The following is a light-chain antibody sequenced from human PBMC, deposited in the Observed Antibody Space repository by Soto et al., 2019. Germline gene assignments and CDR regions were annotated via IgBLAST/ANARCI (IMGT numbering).Light chain of an antibody. CDR3: SSFTSRFTFV. CDR2: EVT. Sequence: QSALTQPASVSGSPGQSIAISCTETRSDVGAYNYVSWYQQHPGKAPKLMISEVTNRPSGVSDRFSGSKSGNTASLTISGLQAEDEADYYCSSFTSRFTFVFGTGTKATVL. J-gene: IGLJ1*01. CDR1: RSDVGAYNY. V-gene: IGLV2-14*01.